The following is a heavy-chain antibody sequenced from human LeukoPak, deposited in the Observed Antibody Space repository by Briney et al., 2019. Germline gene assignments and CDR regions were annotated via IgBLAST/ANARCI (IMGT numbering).Heavy chain of an antibody. V-gene: IGHV3-30-3*01. CDR2: ISYDGSNK. CDR3: ASGRGYYEY. J-gene: IGHJ4*02. CDR1: GFAFSSYA. Sequence: GRSLRLSCAASGFAFSSYAMHWVRQAPGKGLEWVAVISYDGSNKYYADSVKGRFTISRDNSKNTVYLHMNSLRADDTAIYYCASGRGYYEYWGQGTLVTVSS. D-gene: IGHD2-15*01.